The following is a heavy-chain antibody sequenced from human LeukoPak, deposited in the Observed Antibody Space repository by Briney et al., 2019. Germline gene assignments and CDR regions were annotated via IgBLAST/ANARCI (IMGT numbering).Heavy chain of an antibody. J-gene: IGHJ6*02. CDR2: ISSSGSTI. D-gene: IGHD3-3*01. CDR1: GFTFSSYE. V-gene: IGHV3-48*03. Sequence: GGSLRLSCAASGFTFSSYEMNWVRQAPGKGLEWVSYISSSGSTIYYADSVKGRFTISRDNAKNSLYLQMNSLRAEDTAVYYCARDWNYYYGMDVWGQGTTVTVSS. CDR3: ARDWNYYYGMDV.